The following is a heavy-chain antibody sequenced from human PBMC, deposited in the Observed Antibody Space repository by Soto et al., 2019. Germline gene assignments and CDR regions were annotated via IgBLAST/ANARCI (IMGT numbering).Heavy chain of an antibody. CDR1: GFTFRSYN. CDR2: ISTSSSSI. CDR3: ARAPGGDYNFDF. J-gene: IGHJ4*02. Sequence: EVQLVESGGGLVKPGGSLRLSCAASGFTFRSYNMNWVRQAPGKGLEWVSSISTSSSSIYYADSLRGRFTISRDDAENSLYLQMNSLRVEDTAVYYCARAPGGDYNFDFWGQGTLVTVSS. V-gene: IGHV3-21*02. D-gene: IGHD3-16*01.